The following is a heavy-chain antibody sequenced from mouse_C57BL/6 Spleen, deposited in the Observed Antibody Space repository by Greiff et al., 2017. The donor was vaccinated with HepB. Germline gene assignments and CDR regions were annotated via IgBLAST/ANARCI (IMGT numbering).Heavy chain of an antibody. CDR2: FHPYNDDT. J-gene: IGHJ2*01. Sequence: VKLMESGAELVKPGASVKMSCKASGYTFTTYPIEWMKQNHGKSLEWIGNFHPYNDDTKYNEKFKGKATLTVEKSSSTVYLELSRLTSDDSAVYYCARSRYDYDEGVYFDYWGQGTTLTVSS. CDR1: GYTFTTYP. CDR3: ARSRYDYDEGVYFDY. V-gene: IGHV1-47*01. D-gene: IGHD2-4*01.